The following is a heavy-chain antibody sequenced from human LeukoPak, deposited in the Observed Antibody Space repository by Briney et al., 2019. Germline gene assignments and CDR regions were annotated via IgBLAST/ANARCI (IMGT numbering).Heavy chain of an antibody. CDR2: IKQDGSEK. CDR3: ARDTESVTTYASWFDP. D-gene: IGHD4-17*01. J-gene: IGHJ5*02. CDR1: GFTFSSYW. V-gene: IGHV3-7*01. Sequence: GGSLRLSCAASGFTFSSYWMSWVRQAPGKGLEWVANIKQDGSEKYYVDSVKGRFTISRDNAKNSLYLQMNSLRAEDTAVYYCARDTESVTTYASWFDPWGQGTLVTVSS.